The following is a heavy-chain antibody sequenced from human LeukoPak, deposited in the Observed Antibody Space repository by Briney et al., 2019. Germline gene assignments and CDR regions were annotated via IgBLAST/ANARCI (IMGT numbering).Heavy chain of an antibody. V-gene: IGHV3-23*01. D-gene: IGHD3-22*01. CDR3: AKDSPMIVVVSYFDY. CDR2: ISGSGGST. Sequence: GGSLRLSCAASGFTFSSYAMSWVRQAPGKGLEWVSAISGSGGSTYYADSVKGRLTISRDNSKNTLYLQMNSLRAEDTAVYYCAKDSPMIVVVSYFDYWGQGTLVTVSS. J-gene: IGHJ4*02. CDR1: GFTFSSYA.